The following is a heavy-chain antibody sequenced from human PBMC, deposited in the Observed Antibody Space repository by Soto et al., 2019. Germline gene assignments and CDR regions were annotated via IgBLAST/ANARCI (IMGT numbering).Heavy chain of an antibody. J-gene: IGHJ6*02. CDR2: ISYDGSNK. Sequence: ESGGGVVQPGRSLRLSCVASGFTFSSYGMHWVRQAPGKGLEWVAVISYDGSNKYYADSVKGRFTISRDNSKNTLYLQMNSLRAEDTAVYYCAKTFPNYYDSSGYIPLDYGMDVWGQGTTVTVSS. V-gene: IGHV3-30*18. D-gene: IGHD3-22*01. CDR3: AKTFPNYYDSSGYIPLDYGMDV. CDR1: GFTFSSYG.